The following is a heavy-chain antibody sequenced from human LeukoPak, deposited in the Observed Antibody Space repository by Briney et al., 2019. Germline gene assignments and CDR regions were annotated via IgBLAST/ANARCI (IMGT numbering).Heavy chain of an antibody. V-gene: IGHV4-4*07. J-gene: IGHJ3*02. D-gene: IGHD7-27*01. CDR1: GDSISSYY. CDR2: IYRSGNT. Sequence: SETLSLACTVSGDSISSYYWSWIRQPAGKGLEWIGRIYRSGNTNYNPSLKSRVTMSVDTSKNQFSLRLRSVTAADTAVYYCARFGVLTGDAFDIWGQGAMVTVSS. CDR3: ARFGVLTGDAFDI.